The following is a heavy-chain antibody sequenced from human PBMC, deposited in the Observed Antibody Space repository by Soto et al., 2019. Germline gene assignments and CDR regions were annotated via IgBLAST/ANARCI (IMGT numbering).Heavy chain of an antibody. CDR1: GYTFTGYY. Sequence: ASVKVSCKASGYTFTGYYMHWVRQAPGQGLEWMGWINPNSGGTNYAQKFQGRVTMTRDTSISTAYMELSRLRSDDTAVYYCARFMITFGGVNWFDPWGQGTLVTV. CDR2: INPNSGGT. D-gene: IGHD3-16*01. V-gene: IGHV1-2*02. J-gene: IGHJ5*02. CDR3: ARFMITFGGVNWFDP.